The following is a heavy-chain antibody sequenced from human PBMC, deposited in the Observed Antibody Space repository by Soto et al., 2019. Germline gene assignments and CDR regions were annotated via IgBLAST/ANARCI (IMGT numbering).Heavy chain of an antibody. CDR2: IWYDGSNK. V-gene: IGHV3-33*01. D-gene: IGHD2-15*01. CDR3: ARDGYCSGGSCYSVPVFDY. CDR1: GFTFSSYG. J-gene: IGHJ4*02. Sequence: QVQLVESGGGVVQPGRSLRLSCAASGFTFSSYGMHWVRQAPGKGLEWVAVIWYDGSNKYYADSVKGRFTISRDNSKNTMYLQMTSLRAGDTAVYYWARDGYCSGGSCYSVPVFDYWGQGTLVTVSS.